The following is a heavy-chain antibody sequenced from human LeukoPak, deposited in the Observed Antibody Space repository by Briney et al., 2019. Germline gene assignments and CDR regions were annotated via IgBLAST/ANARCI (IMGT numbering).Heavy chain of an antibody. V-gene: IGHV3-21*01. CDR2: ISSSSSYI. J-gene: IGHJ4*02. Sequence: GGSLRLSCAAPGFTFSSYSMNWVRQAPGKGLEWVSSISSSSSYIYYADSVKGRFTISRDNAKNSLYLQMNSLRAEDTAVYYCARGTYSSSSRDFDYWGQGTLVTVSS. CDR3: ARGTYSSSSRDFDY. CDR1: GFTFSSYS. D-gene: IGHD6-6*01.